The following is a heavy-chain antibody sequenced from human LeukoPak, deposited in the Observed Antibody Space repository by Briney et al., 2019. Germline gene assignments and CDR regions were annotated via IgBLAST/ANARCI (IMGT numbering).Heavy chain of an antibody. CDR3: GRFGHPYRIDI. D-gene: IGHD3-16*01. J-gene: IGHJ3*02. V-gene: IGHV3-7*01. CDR1: GFTVSNYW. Sequence: HPGGSLRLSCAASGFTVSNYWMSWVRQAPGKGLEWVGNINQDARQTYYVDSGKGDFTISRDNDKNSHYLQMNSLRDEATALYYCGRFGHPYRIDIWGPGTMVTVSS. CDR2: INQDARQT.